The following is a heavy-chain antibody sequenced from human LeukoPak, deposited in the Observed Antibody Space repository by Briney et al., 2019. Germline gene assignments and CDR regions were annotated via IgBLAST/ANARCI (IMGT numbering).Heavy chain of an antibody. CDR1: EFTFSSYG. J-gene: IGHJ6*02. CDR3: VKDRPCDPCMPMDA. Sequence: GRSLGLSCAASEFTFSSYGMHWVRQAPGKGLEWVAVIWYDGSNKYYADSVKGRFTISRDNSKNTLYLQMNSLRAEDTAVYYCVKDRPCDPCMPMDAWGQGTTVTVSS. V-gene: IGHV3-33*06. D-gene: IGHD2-2*01. CDR2: IWYDGSNK.